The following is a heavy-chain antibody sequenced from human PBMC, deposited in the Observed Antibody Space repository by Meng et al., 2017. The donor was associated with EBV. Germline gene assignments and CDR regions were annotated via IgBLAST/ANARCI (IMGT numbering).Heavy chain of an antibody. V-gene: IGHV1-18*01. Sequence: VQLVQSGAEVKKPGASVKVSCTASGYTFSSFGISWVRQAPGQGPEWMGWISAYNGDTKYAQKFQGRVTVTTDTSTSTAYMELRSLRRDDTAVYYCARGMRNFNFWGQGTLVTVSS. CDR2: ISAYNGDT. CDR3: ARGMRNFNF. J-gene: IGHJ4*02. CDR1: GYTFSSFG.